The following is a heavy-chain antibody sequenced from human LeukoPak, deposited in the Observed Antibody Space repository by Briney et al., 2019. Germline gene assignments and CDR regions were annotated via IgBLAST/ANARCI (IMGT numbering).Heavy chain of an antibody. CDR2: IWYDGSNK. D-gene: IGHD6-19*01. CDR1: GFTFSSYW. V-gene: IGHV3-33*08. CDR3: ARDPVVDSSGWYFDY. Sequence: PGGSLRLSCAASGFTFSSYWMSWVRQAPGKGLEWVPVIWYDGSNKYYADSVKGRFTISRDNSKNTLYLQMNSLRAEDTAVYYCARDPVVDSSGWYFDYWGQGTLVTVSS. J-gene: IGHJ4*02.